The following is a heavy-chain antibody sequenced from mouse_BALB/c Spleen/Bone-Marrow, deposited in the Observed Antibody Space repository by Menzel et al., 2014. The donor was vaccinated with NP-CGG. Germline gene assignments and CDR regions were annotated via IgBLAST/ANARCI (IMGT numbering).Heavy chain of an antibody. CDR1: GFSLTSYG. D-gene: IGHD2-4*01. J-gene: IGHJ3*01. CDR2: IWSGGST. CDR3: ARGLYYDYEFAY. Sequence: QVQLKDSGPGLVQPSQSLSITCTVSGFSLTSYGVHWVRPSPGKGLEWLGVIWSGGSTDYNAAFISRLSISMDNSKSQVFFKMNSLQANDTAIYYCARGLYYDYEFAYWGQGTLVTVSA. V-gene: IGHV2-2*02.